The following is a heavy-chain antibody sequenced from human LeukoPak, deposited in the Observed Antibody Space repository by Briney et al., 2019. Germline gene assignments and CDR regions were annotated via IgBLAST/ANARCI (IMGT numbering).Heavy chain of an antibody. CDR3: ARALGSSGWYREPHYGMDV. D-gene: IGHD6-19*01. CDR2: ISGSDGSGVTT. Sequence: GGSLRLSCAASGFTFSSYAMSWVRQAPGKGLERVSAISGSDGSGVTTYYADSVKGRFTISRDNSKNTLYLHMNSLRAEDTAVYYCARALGSSGWYREPHYGMDVWGQGTTVTVSS. V-gene: IGHV3-23*01. CDR1: GFTFSSYA. J-gene: IGHJ6*02.